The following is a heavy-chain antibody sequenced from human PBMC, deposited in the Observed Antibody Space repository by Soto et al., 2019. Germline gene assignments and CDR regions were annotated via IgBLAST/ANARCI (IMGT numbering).Heavy chain of an antibody. Sequence: QVQLVQSGAEVKKPGASVKVSCKASGYTFTSYGISWVRQAPGQGLEWMGWISAYNGNTNSAQKLQGRVTMTTDTSSSKADMEMRSLRSDDTAVYYCAGCTYSSGWNYAFDIWGQGTMVTVSS. CDR2: ISAYNGNT. V-gene: IGHV1-18*01. D-gene: IGHD6-19*01. J-gene: IGHJ3*02. CDR3: AGCTYSSGWNYAFDI. CDR1: GYTFTSYG.